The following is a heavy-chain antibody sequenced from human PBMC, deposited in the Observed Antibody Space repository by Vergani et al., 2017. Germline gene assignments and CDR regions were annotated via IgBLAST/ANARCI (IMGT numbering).Heavy chain of an antibody. V-gene: IGHV5-51*01. CDR2: IYPGDSDT. CDR1: GYSFTSYW. Sequence: EVQLVQSGAEVKKPGESLKISCKGSGYSFTSYWIGWVRQMPGKGLEWMGIIYPGDSDTRYSPSFQGQVTISADKSISTAYLQWSSLKASDTAMYYCATFTVTTSLGDENWFDPWGQGTLVTVSS. D-gene: IGHD4-11*01. CDR3: ATFTVTTSLGDENWFDP. J-gene: IGHJ5*02.